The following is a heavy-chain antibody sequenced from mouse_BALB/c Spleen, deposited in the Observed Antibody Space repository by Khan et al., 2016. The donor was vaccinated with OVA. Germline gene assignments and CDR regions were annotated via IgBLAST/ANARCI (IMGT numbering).Heavy chain of an antibody. D-gene: IGHD2-10*01. Sequence: QIQLVQSGPELKKPGETVKISCKASGNTFTNYGMNWVKQSPGKGLKWMGWINTYTGEPTYADDFKGRFAFSLETSASTAYLQINNLKNEDTATYCGARPPYFSYVMVYWGQGTSVTVSS. CDR2: INTYTGEP. V-gene: IGHV9-3-1*01. J-gene: IGHJ4*01. CDR3: ARPPYFSYVMVY. CDR1: GNTFTNYG.